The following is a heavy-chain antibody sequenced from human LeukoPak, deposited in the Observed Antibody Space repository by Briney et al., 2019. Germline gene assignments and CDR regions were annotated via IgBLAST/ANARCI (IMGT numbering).Heavy chain of an antibody. V-gene: IGHV3-48*01. CDR3: ARDRDSSGLLNWFDP. D-gene: IGHD6-19*01. CDR1: GFTFSSYS. J-gene: IGHJ5*02. Sequence: QPGGSLRLSCAASGFTFSSYSMNWVRQAPGKGLEWVSYISSSSSTIYYADSVKGRFTISRDNAKNSLYLQMNSLRAEDTAVYYCARDRDSSGLLNWFDPWGQGTLVTVSS. CDR2: ISSSSSTI.